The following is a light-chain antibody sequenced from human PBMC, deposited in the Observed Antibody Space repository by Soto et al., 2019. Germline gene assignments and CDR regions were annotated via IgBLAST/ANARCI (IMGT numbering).Light chain of an antibody. V-gene: IGLV2-14*01. J-gene: IGLJ1*01. CDR1: SSDVGGYNY. CDR2: DVS. Sequence: QSVLTQPASVSGSPGQSITISCTGTSSDVGGYNYVSWYQQHPGKAPKFMIYDVSNRPSGVSTRFSGSKSGNTASLTISWLQAEDEADYYCNSYTTSNTRQIVFGTGTKATVL. CDR3: NSYTTSNTRQIV.